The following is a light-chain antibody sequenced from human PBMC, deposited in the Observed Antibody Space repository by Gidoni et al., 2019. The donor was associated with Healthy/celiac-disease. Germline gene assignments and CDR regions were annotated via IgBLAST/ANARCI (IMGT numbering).Light chain of an antibody. V-gene: IGKV3-20*01. CDR2: GAS. J-gene: IGKJ3*01. Sequence: EIVLTQSPGTLSLSPGERATLSCRASQSVSSSYLAWYQQKPGQAPRLLIYGASSRATGIPDRFCGSGSGTDFTLTIGRLEPEDFAVYYCQQYGSSLFTFGPGTKVDIK. CDR3: QQYGSSLFT. CDR1: QSVSSSY.